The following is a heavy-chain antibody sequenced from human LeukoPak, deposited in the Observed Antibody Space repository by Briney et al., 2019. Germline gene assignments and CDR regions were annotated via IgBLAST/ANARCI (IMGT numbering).Heavy chain of an antibody. CDR3: ARVELLFDAFDV. V-gene: IGHV1-2*02. Sequence: ASVKVSCKASGYTFTGYYMHWVRQAPGQGLEWMGWINPNSGGTNYAQKFQGRVTMTRDTSISTAYMELSRLRSDDTAVYYCARVELLFDAFDVWGQGTMVTVSS. CDR1: GYTFTGYY. CDR2: INPNSGGT. J-gene: IGHJ3*01. D-gene: IGHD1-7*01.